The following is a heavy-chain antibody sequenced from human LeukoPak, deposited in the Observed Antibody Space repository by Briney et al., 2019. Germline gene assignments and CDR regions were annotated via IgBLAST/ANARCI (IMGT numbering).Heavy chain of an antibody. J-gene: IGHJ4*02. CDR3: ARETGYSYGQYYFDY. Sequence: ASVKVSCKASGGTFSSYAISWVRQAPGQGLEWMGGIIPIFGTASYAQKLQGRVTITADESTSTAYMELSSLRSEDTAVYYCARETGYSYGQYYFDYWGQGTLVTVSS. D-gene: IGHD5-18*01. CDR2: IIPIFGTA. CDR1: GGTFSSYA. V-gene: IGHV1-69*13.